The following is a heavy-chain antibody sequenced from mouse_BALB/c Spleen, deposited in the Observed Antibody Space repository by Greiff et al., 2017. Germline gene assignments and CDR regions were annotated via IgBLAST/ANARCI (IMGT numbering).Heavy chain of an antibody. CDR2: ILTGSGST. D-gene: IGHD2-12*01. V-gene: IGHV1-9*01. J-gene: IGHJ4*01. Sequence: QVQLQQSGAELMKPGASVKISCKATGYTFSSYWIEWVKQRPGHGLEWIGEILTGSGSTNYNEKFKGKATFTADTSSNTAYMQLSSLTSEDAAVYYCARCYDVEDLCAMDYWGQGTSVTVSS. CDR1: GYTFSSYW. CDR3: ARCYDVEDLCAMDY.